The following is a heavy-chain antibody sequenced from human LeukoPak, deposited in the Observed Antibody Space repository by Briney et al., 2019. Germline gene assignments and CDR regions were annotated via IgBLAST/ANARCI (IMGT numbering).Heavy chain of an antibody. V-gene: IGHV4-39*01. Sequence: SETLSLTCVVSGDSIRSYSHYWGWIRQPPGKGLEWIGSIHYSGSTFFNPSLESRVTISVDTSKNQFSLKLRSVTATDTAMYYCARPIEGSGYDYPVFDYWGQGTLVIVSS. CDR3: ARPIEGSGYDYPVFDY. J-gene: IGHJ4*02. CDR2: IHYSGST. CDR1: GDSIRSYSHY. D-gene: IGHD5-12*01.